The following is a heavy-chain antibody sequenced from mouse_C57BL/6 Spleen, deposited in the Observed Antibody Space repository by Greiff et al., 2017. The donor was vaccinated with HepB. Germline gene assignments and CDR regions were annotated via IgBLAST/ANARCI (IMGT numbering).Heavy chain of an antibody. CDR1: GFTFSSYA. D-gene: IGHD2-4*01. J-gene: IGHJ4*01. CDR3: TRDPGIYYDYPYAMDY. V-gene: IGHV5-9-1*02. CDR2: ISSGGDYI. Sequence: EVKLVESGEGLVKPGGSLKLSCAASGFTFSSYAMSWVRQTPEKRLEWVAYISSGGDYINYADTVKGRFTISRDNARNTLYLQMSSLKSEDTAMYYCTRDPGIYYDYPYAMDYWGQGTSVTVSS.